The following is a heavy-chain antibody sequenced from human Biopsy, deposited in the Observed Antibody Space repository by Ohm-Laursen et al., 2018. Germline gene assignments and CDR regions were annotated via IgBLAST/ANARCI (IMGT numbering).Heavy chain of an antibody. CDR2: IRDSGDSA. J-gene: IGHJ4*02. D-gene: IGHD2/OR15-2a*01. CDR3: ARGSFAPDF. V-gene: IGHV3-23*01. Sequence: SLRLSCAASGFTFSSHAMAWVRQAPGKGLEWVSGIRDSGDSAYYADSVKGRFTISRDNANNSLYLQMNRLRAEDTAVYYCARGSFAPDFWGQGTLVTVSS. CDR1: GFTFSSHA.